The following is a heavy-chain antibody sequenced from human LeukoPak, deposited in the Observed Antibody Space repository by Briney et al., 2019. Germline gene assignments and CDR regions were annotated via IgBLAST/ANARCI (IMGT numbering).Heavy chain of an antibody. V-gene: IGHV1-2*02. CDR3: ARDANRYCSSTSCYAAQN. D-gene: IGHD2-2*01. J-gene: IGHJ4*02. Sequence: ASVKVSCKASGYTFTGYYMHWVRQAPGQGLEWMGWINPNSGGTNYAQKFQGRVTMTRDTSISTAYMELRSLRSDDTAVYYCARDANRYCSSTSCYAAQNWGQGTLVTVSS. CDR2: INPNSGGT. CDR1: GYTFTGYY.